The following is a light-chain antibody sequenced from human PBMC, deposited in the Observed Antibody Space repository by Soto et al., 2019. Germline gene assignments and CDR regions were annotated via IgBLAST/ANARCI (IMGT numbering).Light chain of an antibody. CDR3: SSYGGNSNNV. J-gene: IGLJ1*01. CDR1: RSGVSLYDY. CDR2: EVT. Sequence: CVLTPPPPASGCPRQVVTLSCTGTRSGVSLYDYVSWYQQHPGKVPERLIYEVTQRPSGVPDRFSGSKSGNMASLTVSGPQAEDEADYDCSSYGGNSNNVFGTGTKVTVL. V-gene: IGLV2-8*01.